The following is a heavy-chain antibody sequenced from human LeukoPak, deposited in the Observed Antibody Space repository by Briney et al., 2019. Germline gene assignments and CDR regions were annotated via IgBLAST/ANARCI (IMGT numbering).Heavy chain of an antibody. V-gene: IGHV4-31*03. CDR2: IYYSGST. CDR3: ARGFGVVSYGMDV. CDR1: GGSISSGGYY. Sequence: SETLSLTCTVSGGSISSGGYYWGWIRQHPGKGLEWIGYIYYSGSTYYNPSLKSRVTISVDTSKNQFSLKLSSVTAADTAVYYCARGFGVVSYGMDVWGQGTTVTVSS. J-gene: IGHJ6*02. D-gene: IGHD3-3*01.